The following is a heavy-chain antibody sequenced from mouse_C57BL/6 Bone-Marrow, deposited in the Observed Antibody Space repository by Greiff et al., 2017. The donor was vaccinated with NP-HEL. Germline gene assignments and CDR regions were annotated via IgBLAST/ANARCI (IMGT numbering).Heavy chain of an antibody. CDR2: INYDGSST. Sequence: EVKVVESEGGLVQPGSSMKLSCTASGFTFSDYYMAWVRQVPEKGLEWVANINYDGSSTYYLDSLKSRFIISRDNAKNILYLQMSSLKSEDTATYYCARYDYDDGYWYFDVWGTGTTVTVSS. CDR1: GFTFSDYY. J-gene: IGHJ1*03. CDR3: ARYDYDDGYWYFDV. V-gene: IGHV5-16*01. D-gene: IGHD2-4*01.